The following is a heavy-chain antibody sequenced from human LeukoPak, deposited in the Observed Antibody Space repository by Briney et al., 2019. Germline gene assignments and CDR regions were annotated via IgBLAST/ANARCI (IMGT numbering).Heavy chain of an antibody. CDR1: GYTFISYG. D-gene: IGHD4-23*01. Sequence: ASVNVSCKASGYTFISYGISWVRQAPGQGLEGVGWISAYNGNTNYAQKLQGRVTMTTDTSTSTAYMELRSLRSDDTAVYYCARLGAVATHFDYWGQGTLVTVSS. J-gene: IGHJ4*02. V-gene: IGHV1-18*01. CDR3: ARLGAVATHFDY. CDR2: ISAYNGNT.